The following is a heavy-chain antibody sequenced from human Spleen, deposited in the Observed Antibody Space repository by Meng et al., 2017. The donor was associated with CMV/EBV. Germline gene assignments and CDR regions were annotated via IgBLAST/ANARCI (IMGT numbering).Heavy chain of an antibody. CDR1: GFTFSRSA. V-gene: IGHV1-58*01. D-gene: IGHD3-3*01. CDR3: ARAGHYDFWSGYYTGPYFDY. J-gene: IGHJ4*02. Sequence: SVKVSCKASGFTFSRSAVQWVRQTRGQRLEWIGWIVVGSGNTNYAQKFQERVTITRDMSTSTAYMELSSLRAEDTAVYYCARAGHYDFWSGYYTGPYFDYWGQGTLVTSPQ. CDR2: IVVGSGNT.